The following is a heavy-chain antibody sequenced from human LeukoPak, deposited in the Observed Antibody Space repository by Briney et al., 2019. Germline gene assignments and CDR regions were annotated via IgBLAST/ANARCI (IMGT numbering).Heavy chain of an antibody. D-gene: IGHD3-9*01. CDR3: AKDLRYYFDY. CDR1: GFTFSSYG. J-gene: IGHJ4*02. V-gene: IGHV3-30*02. CDR2: IRYDGSNK. Sequence: GGSLRLSCAASGFTFSSYGMHWVRQAPGKGLEWVAFIRYDGSNKYYADSVKGRFTISRDNSKNTLYLQMNSLRAGDTAVYYCAKDLRYYFDYWGQGTLVTVSS.